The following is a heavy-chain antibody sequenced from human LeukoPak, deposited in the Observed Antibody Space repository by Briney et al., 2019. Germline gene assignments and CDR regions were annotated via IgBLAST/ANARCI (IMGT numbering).Heavy chain of an antibody. CDR2: IYYSGST. D-gene: IGHD3-3*01. CDR1: GGSISSHY. J-gene: IGHJ6*03. Sequence: PSETLSLTCTVSGGSISSHYWSWIRQPPGKGLEWIGYIYYSGSTNYNPSLKSRVTISVDTSKNQSSLKLSSVTAADTAVYYCAREAAESYDFWSGYYIYYYYYYMDVWGKGTMVTVSS. CDR3: AREAAESYDFWSGYYIYYYYYYMDV. V-gene: IGHV4-59*11.